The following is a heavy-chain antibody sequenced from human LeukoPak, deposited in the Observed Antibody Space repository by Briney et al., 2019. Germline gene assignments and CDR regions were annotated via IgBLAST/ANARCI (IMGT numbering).Heavy chain of an antibody. CDR3: ARADYGGNYYFYYYMDV. D-gene: IGHD4-23*01. J-gene: IGHJ6*03. CDR2: ISFSGSS. V-gene: IGHV4-59*01. CDR1: GGSISSYY. Sequence: PSETLSLTCTVSGGSISSYYWSWIRQPPGKGLEWIGYISFSGSSNYNPSLKSRVTISVDTSKNQFSLKLSSVTAADTAVYCCARADYGGNYYFYYYMDVWGKGTTVTISS.